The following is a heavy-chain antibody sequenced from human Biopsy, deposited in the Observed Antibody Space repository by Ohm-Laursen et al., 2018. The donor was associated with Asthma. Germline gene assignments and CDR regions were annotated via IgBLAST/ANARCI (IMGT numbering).Heavy chain of an antibody. CDR3: ARGVDRVTGLLDHFDS. CDR1: GFTVSRDH. V-gene: IGHV4-31*02. D-gene: IGHD2-21*02. CDR2: IHHSGTS. Sequence: LSCAASGFTVSRDHMFWVRQHPGKGLEWIGYIHHSGTSYFNPSLKSRVSFSRDTSKNQFSLKLTSVTAADTAVYYCARGVDRVTGLLDHFDSWGQGTLVTVSS. J-gene: IGHJ4*02.